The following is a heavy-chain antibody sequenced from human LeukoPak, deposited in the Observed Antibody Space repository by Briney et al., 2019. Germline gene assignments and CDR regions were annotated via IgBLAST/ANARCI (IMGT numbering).Heavy chain of an antibody. D-gene: IGHD2-15*01. J-gene: IGHJ4*02. CDR1: GFIFSSYA. CDR2: ISSSGGRT. CDR3: AKGYCSGGSCYSGLFDY. Sequence: GGSLRLSCAASGFIFSSYAMSWVRQAPGKGLEWVSAISSSGGRTYYAESVKGRLTISRDNSKNTLYLQMNSLRAEDTAVYYCAKGYCSGGSCYSGLFDYWGQGTLVTVSS. V-gene: IGHV3-23*01.